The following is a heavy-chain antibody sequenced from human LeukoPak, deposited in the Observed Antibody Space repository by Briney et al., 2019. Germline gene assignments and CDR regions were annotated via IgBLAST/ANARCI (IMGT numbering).Heavy chain of an antibody. J-gene: IGHJ4*02. CDR2: IYYSGST. D-gene: IGHD6-13*01. CDR3: ARGTAAGTPDY. V-gene: IGHV4-31*03. CDR1: GGSISSGGHY. Sequence: SETLSLTCTVSGGSISSGGHYWSWIRQHPGKGLEWIGYIYYSGSTYYNPSLKSRVTISVDTSKNQFSLKLSSVTAADTAVYYCARGTAAGTPDYWGQGTLVTVSS.